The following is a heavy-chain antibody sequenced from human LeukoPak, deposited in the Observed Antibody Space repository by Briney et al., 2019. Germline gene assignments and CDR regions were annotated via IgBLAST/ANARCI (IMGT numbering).Heavy chain of an antibody. J-gene: IGHJ3*02. V-gene: IGHV4-30-4*08. CDR1: GGSISSGDYY. Sequence: NPSQTLSLTCTVSGGSISSGDYYWSWIRQPPGKGLEWIGYIYYSGSTYYNPSLKSRVTISVDTSKNQFSLKLSSVTAADTAVYYCARATSGSYSPDAFDIWGQGTMVTVSS. CDR2: IYYSGST. CDR3: ARATSGSYSPDAFDI. D-gene: IGHD1-26*01.